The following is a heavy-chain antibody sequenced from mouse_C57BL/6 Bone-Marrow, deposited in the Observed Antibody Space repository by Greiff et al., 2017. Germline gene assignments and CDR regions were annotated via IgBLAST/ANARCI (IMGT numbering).Heavy chain of an antibody. CDR3: ARGWLRWFAY. CDR2: ISYDGSN. CDR1: GYSITSGYY. J-gene: IGHJ3*01. D-gene: IGHD2-2*01. V-gene: IGHV3-6*01. Sequence: EVKLQESGPGLVKPSQSLSLTCSVTGYSITSGYYWNWIRQFPGNKLEWMGYISYDGSNNYNPSLKNRISITRDTSKNQFFLTLNSVTTEDTATYYCARGWLRWFAYWGQGTLVTVSA.